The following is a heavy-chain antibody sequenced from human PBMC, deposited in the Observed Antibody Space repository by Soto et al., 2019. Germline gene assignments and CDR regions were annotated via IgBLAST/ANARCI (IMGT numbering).Heavy chain of an antibody. J-gene: IGHJ3*02. Sequence: ASVKVSCKASGYTFTSYDINWVRQATGQGLEWMGWMNPNSGNTGYAQKFQGRVTMTRNTSISTAYMELTSLRSEDTDVYYCARGSTPVCSGGSCYWGDAFDIWGQGTMVTVSS. CDR3: ARGSTPVCSGGSCYWGDAFDI. CDR2: MNPNSGNT. D-gene: IGHD2-15*01. CDR1: GYTFTSYD. V-gene: IGHV1-8*01.